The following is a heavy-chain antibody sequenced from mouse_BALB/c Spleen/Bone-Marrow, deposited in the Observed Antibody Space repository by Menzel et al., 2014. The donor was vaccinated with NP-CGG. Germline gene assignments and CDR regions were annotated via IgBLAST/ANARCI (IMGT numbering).Heavy chain of an antibody. CDR3: ASRVRRDYAMDY. D-gene: IGHD2-13*01. J-gene: IGHJ4*01. V-gene: IGHV1-9*01. CDR2: ILPGSGST. Sequence: VQVVESGAALMKPGASVKISCQATGYTFSSYWIVWVKQRPGHGLEWIGEILPGSGSTNYNEKFKGKATFTADTSSNTAYMQLSSLTSEDSAVYYCASRVRRDYAMDYWGQGTSVTVSS. CDR1: GYTFSSYW.